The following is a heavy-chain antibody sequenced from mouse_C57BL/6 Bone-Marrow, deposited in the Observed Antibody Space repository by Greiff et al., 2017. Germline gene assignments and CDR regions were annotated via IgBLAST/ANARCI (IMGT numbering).Heavy chain of an antibody. D-gene: IGHD1-1*01. CDR2: IYPGSGST. Sequence: QVQLQQPGAELVKPGASVKMSCTASGYTFTSYWITWVKQRPGQGLEWIGDIYPGSGSTNYNEKFKRKATLTVDTSSSTAYMQLSSLTSEAAAVXYCARYGPLFAYWGKGTLVTVSA. CDR1: GYTFTSYW. J-gene: IGHJ3*01. CDR3: ARYGPLFAY. V-gene: IGHV1-55*01.